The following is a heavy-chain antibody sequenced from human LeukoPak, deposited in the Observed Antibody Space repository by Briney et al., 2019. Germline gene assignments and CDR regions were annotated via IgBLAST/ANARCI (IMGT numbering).Heavy chain of an antibody. CDR2: IYQSGSA. Sequence: SQTLSLTCAVSSGSISSGGYSWSWIRQPPGGGLEWIGAIYQSGSAYYNPSLKSRVTMSVDRSKNQFSLNLRFVTAADTAVYYCARGGRYEPFDIWGRGTVVTVSS. D-gene: IGHD3-16*02. CDR1: SGSISSGGYS. CDR3: ARGGRYEPFDI. V-gene: IGHV4-30-2*01. J-gene: IGHJ3*02.